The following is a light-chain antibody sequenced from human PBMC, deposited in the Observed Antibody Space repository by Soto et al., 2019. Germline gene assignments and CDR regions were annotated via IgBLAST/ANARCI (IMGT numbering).Light chain of an antibody. V-gene: IGKV3-11*01. CDR2: DAS. J-gene: IGKJ4*01. Sequence: EIVLTQSPGTLSLSPGERATLSCSASQSVNIYLAWYQQKPGQAPRLLIYDASNRATGIPARFSGSGSGTDFTLTISSLEPEDIAVYYCQQRSNWRVTFGGGTKVDIK. CDR3: QQRSNWRVT. CDR1: QSVNIY.